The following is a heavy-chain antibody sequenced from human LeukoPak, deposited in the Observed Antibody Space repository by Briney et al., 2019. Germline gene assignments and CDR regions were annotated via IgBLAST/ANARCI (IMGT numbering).Heavy chain of an antibody. V-gene: IGHV4-59*08. J-gene: IGHJ4*02. D-gene: IGHD2-15*01. Sequence: SETLSLTCTVSGGSISTYYWSWIRQPPGKGLEWIGYIYYSGSTTYNPSLKSRVTISVDTSKNQFSLKLSSVTAADTAVYYCAMGAGWLIDYWGQGSLVTVSS. CDR2: IYYSGST. CDR1: GGSISTYY. CDR3: AMGAGWLIDY.